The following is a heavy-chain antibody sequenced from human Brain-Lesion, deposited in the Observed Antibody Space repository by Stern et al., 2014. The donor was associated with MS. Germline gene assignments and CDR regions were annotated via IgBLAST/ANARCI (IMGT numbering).Heavy chain of an antibody. D-gene: IGHD1-1*01. Sequence: QVQLVESGGGVVQPGTSLRLSCAVSGFTFSNYGMHWVRQAPGKGLEWVAVISYDADFKFYADSVKGRFTISRDTPKNTMYLQLNSLKVEDTAVYFCAKKSVGTTGTTTAFDYWGQGTLVTVSS. V-gene: IGHV3-30*18. CDR3: AKKSVGTTGTTTAFDY. CDR2: ISYDADFK. CDR1: GFTFSNYG. J-gene: IGHJ4*02.